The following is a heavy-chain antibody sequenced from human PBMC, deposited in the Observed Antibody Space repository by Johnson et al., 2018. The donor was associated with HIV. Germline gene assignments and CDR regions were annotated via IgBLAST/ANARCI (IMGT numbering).Heavy chain of an antibody. J-gene: IGHJ3*02. CDR1: GFTFSSYD. Sequence: VQLVESGGGLVQPGGSLRLSCAASGFTFSSYDMHWVRQATGKGLEWVSAIGTAGDTYYPGSVKGRFTISRDNAKRSLYMQMNSLRAEDTALYYCARVIGLGYYDSTANAFDIWGQGTMVTVSS. D-gene: IGHD3-22*01. CDR2: IGTAGDT. CDR3: ARVIGLGYYDSTANAFDI. V-gene: IGHV3-13*01.